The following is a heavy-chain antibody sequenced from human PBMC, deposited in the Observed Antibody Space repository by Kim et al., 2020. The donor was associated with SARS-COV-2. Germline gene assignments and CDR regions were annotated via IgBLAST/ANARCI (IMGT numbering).Heavy chain of an antibody. J-gene: IGHJ6*02. CDR1: GGSISSSSYY. CDR2: IYYSGST. Sequence: SETLSLTCTVSGGSISSSSYYWGWIRQPPGKGLEWIGSIYYSGSTYYNPSLKSRVTISVDTSKNQFSLKLSSVTAADTAVYYCARGGGVLLWFGEPLGDPYYYGMDVWGQGTTVTVSS. V-gene: IGHV4-39*01. D-gene: IGHD3-10*01. CDR3: ARGGGVLLWFGEPLGDPYYYGMDV.